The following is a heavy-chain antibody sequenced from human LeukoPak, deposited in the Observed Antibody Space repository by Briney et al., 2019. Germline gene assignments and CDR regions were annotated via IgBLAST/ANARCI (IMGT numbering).Heavy chain of an antibody. CDR2: ISSSSSYI. Sequence: GGSLRLSCAASGFTFSSYSMNWVRQAPGKGLEWVSSISSSSSYIYYADSVKGRFTISRDNAKNSLYLQMNSLRAEDMALYYCAKENRGITIFGVVTWFDPWGQGTLVTVSS. CDR1: GFTFSSYS. D-gene: IGHD3-3*01. J-gene: IGHJ5*02. CDR3: AKENRGITIFGVVTWFDP. V-gene: IGHV3-21*04.